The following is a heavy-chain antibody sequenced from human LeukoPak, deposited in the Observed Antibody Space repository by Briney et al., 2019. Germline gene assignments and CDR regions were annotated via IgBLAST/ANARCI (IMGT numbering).Heavy chain of an antibody. V-gene: IGHV1-2*02. Sequence: ASVKVSCKASGYTFTGYHMHWVRQAPGQGLEWMGRINSNTGGTNYAQEFQGRVTMTRDTSISTAYMDLSSLRSDDTAVYYCARDDSSSSANAFDIWGQGRMVSVCS. J-gene: IGHJ3*02. CDR3: ARDDSSSSANAFDI. D-gene: IGHD6-6*01. CDR2: INSNTGGT. CDR1: GYTFTGYH.